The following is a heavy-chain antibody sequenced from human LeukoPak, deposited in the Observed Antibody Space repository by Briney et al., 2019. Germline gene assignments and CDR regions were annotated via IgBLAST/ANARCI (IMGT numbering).Heavy chain of an antibody. D-gene: IGHD3-22*01. CDR2: ISYDGSNK. CDR3: ARATYYYDSSGYSGLFAFDI. J-gene: IGHJ3*02. Sequence: GGSLRLSCAASGFTFSSYAMHWVRQAPGKGLEWVAVISYDGSNKYYADSVKGRFTISRDNSKNTLYLQMNSLRAEDTAVYYCARATYYYDSSGYSGLFAFDIWGQGTMVTVSS. CDR1: GFTFSSYA. V-gene: IGHV3-30*04.